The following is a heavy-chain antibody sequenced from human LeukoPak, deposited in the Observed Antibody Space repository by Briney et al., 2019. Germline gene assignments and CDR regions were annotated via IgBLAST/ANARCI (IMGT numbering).Heavy chain of an antibody. D-gene: IGHD2-8*01. CDR3: ARGKKDIVLMVYATTKYYYYYYMDV. CDR2: MNPNSGNT. V-gene: IGHV1-8*03. Sequence: ASVKVSCKASGYTFTSYDINGVRQATGQGLEWMGWMNPNSGNTGYAQKFQGRVTITRKTSISTAYMELSSLRSEDTAVYYCARGKKDIVLMVYATTKYYYYYYMDVWGKGTTVTVSS. CDR1: GYTFTSYD. J-gene: IGHJ6*03.